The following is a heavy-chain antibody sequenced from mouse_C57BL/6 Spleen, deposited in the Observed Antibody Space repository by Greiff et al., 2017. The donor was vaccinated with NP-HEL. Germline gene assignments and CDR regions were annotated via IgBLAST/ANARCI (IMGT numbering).Heavy chain of an antibody. CDR1: GYTFTSYW. V-gene: IGHV1-59*01. CDR2: IDPSDSYT. Sequence: QVQLQQPGAELVRPGTSVKLSCKASGYTFTSYWMHWVKQRPGQGLEWIGVIDPSDSYTNYNQKFKGKATLTVDTSSSTAYMQLSSLTSEDSAVYYCVRWSPGAARDYWGQGTSVTVSS. J-gene: IGHJ4*01. CDR3: VRWSPGAARDY.